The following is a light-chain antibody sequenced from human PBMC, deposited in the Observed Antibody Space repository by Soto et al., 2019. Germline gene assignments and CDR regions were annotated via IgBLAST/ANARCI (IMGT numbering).Light chain of an antibody. V-gene: IGKV3D-15*01. J-gene: IGKJ4*01. CDR2: DAS. CDR1: QSVRTT. CDR3: QQFNNYPLT. Sequence: TQSPGTLSLSPGERATLSIGASQSVRTTLAWYQHKTGQAHRLVIYDASPRANGVPARFGGSGSGTDFTLTISSLQSEEFATYDCQQFNNYPLTFGGGTKVDIK.